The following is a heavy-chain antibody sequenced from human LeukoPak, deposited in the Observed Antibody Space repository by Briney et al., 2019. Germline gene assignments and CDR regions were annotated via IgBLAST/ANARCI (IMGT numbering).Heavy chain of an antibody. V-gene: IGHV4-34*01. J-gene: IGHJ4*02. D-gene: IGHD4-17*01. CDR2: INHSGST. CDR3: ASSPLRGPDYFDY. Sequence: PSETLSLTCAVYGGSFSGYYWSWIRQPPGKGLEWIGEINHSGSTNYNPSLKSRVTISVDTSKNQFSLKLSSVTAADTAVYYCASSPLRGPDYFDYWGQGTLVTVSS. CDR1: GGSFSGYY.